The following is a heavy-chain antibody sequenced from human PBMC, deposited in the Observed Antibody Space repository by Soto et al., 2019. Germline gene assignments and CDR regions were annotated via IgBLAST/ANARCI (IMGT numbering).Heavy chain of an antibody. CDR1: GISISRHG. J-gene: IGHJ4*02. Sequence: QVQLVESGGGVVQPGRSLRVSCVASGISISRHGMHWVRQAPGKGLEWVAGMDYDETNKYYADSVKGRFTISRDTSKNTLYLHMNGLRVEDTAVYFWARDLAHWSICFEDRGQGTLVSVSS. CDR3: ARDLAHWSICFED. D-gene: IGHD2-8*02. V-gene: IGHV3-33*01. CDR2: MDYDETNK.